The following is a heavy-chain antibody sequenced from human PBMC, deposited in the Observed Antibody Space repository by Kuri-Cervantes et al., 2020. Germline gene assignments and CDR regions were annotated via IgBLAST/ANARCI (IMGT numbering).Heavy chain of an antibody. J-gene: IGHJ4*02. V-gene: IGHV3-33*08. CDR1: GFTFDDYT. CDR2: IWYDGSRK. Sequence: GESLKISCAASGFTFDDYTMHWVRQAPGKGLEWVAIIWYDGSRKSYVDSVKGRFTISRDNFKNTLSLQMNSLRVEDTAVYYCARESRSGILTGWGQGTLVTVSS. CDR3: ARESRSGILTG. D-gene: IGHD3-9*01.